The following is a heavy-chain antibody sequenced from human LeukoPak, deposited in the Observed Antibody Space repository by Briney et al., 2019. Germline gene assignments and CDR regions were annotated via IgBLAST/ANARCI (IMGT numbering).Heavy chain of an antibody. V-gene: IGHV3-53*01. CDR2: IYTGGNT. CDR3: ARGDDSGYYDYFDY. D-gene: IGHD3-22*01. J-gene: IGHJ4*02. Sequence: PGGSLRLSCAASGFTVSSNYMSWVHQAPGKGLEWVSTIYTGGNTYYAASVKGRFTISRDFSKNTVFLHMNSLRAEDTAMYYCARGDDSGYYDYFDYWGQGALVTVSS. CDR1: GFTVSSNY.